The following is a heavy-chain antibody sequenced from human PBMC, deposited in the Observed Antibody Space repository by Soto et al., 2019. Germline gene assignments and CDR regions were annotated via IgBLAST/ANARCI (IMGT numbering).Heavy chain of an antibody. CDR1: GFTFSNAW. CDR3: TTRKFNIAAAGRKN. J-gene: IGHJ4*02. Sequence: GGSLRLSCAASGFTFSNAWMNWVRQAPGKGLEWVGRIKSKTDGGTTDYAAPVKGRFTISRDDSKNTLYLQMNSLKTEDTAVYYCTTRKFNIAAAGRKNWGQGTLVTVSS. D-gene: IGHD6-13*01. CDR2: IKSKTDGGTT. V-gene: IGHV3-15*07.